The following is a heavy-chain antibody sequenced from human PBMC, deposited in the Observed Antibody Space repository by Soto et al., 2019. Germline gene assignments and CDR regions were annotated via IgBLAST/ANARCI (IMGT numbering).Heavy chain of an antibody. Sequence: PGGSLRLSCAASGFTFSSHSMSWVRQAPGKGLDWASSITGSGNTYYADSVKGRFTISRDNSKDTVYLQMNSLRVEDTAMYYCAKDGRTTDYWGQGTLVTVSS. J-gene: IGHJ4*02. CDR3: AKDGRTTDY. V-gene: IGHV3-23*01. D-gene: IGHD1-26*01. CDR2: ITGSGNT. CDR1: GFTFSSHS.